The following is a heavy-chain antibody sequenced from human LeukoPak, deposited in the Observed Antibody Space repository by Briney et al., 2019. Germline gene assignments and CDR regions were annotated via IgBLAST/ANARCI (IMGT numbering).Heavy chain of an antibody. D-gene: IGHD2/OR15-2a*01. V-gene: IGHV4-59*08. Sequence: KPSETLSLTCTVSGGSISCYYWSWIRQPPGKRLEWIGYIYDSGSTNYNPSLDSRVTISVDTSQSRLSLKLSSVTAADTAVYYCARNAAPRGVEYPPAVDYWGQGILVTVSS. CDR2: IYDSGST. J-gene: IGHJ4*02. CDR3: ARNAAPRGVEYPPAVDY. CDR1: GGSISCYY.